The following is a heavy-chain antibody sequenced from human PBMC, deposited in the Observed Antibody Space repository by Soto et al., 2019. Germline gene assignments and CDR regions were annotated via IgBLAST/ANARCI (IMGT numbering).Heavy chain of an antibody. D-gene: IGHD3-9*01. CDR2: INAGNGNT. CDR3: ARADILTGYDAFDI. J-gene: IGHJ3*02. CDR1: GYTFTSYA. V-gene: IGHV1-3*01. Sequence: ASVKVSCKASGYTFTSYAMHWVRQAPGQRLEWMGWINAGNGNTKYSQKFQGRVTITRDTSISTAYMELSRLRSDDTAVYYCARADILTGYDAFDIWGQGTMVTVSS.